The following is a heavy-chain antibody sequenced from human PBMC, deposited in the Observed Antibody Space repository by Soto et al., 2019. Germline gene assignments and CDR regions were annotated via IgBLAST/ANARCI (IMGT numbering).Heavy chain of an antibody. D-gene: IGHD3-3*01. CDR2: IYYSGNF. V-gene: IGHV4-28*05. CDR3: ARHWITIFGVVITTQYYFDY. J-gene: IGHJ4*02. CDR1: GYSISSNKW. Sequence: SETLSLTCAVSGYSISSNKWWGWIRQPPGKGLEWIGHIYYSGNFYVSPSLRSRITMSVDTSKNQFSLKVSSVTAADTAVYYCARHWITIFGVVITTQYYFDYWGQGTLVTVSS.